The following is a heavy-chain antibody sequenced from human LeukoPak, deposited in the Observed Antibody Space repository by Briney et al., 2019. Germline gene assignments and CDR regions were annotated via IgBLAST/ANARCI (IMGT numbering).Heavy chain of an antibody. CDR2: ISSSSSYI. CDR3: ASYVDTAMSDDY. Sequence: GGSLRLSCAASGFTFSSYSMNWVRQAPGKGLEWVSSISSSSSYIYYADSVKGRFTISRDNAKNSLYLQMNSLRAEDTAVYYCASYVDTAMSDDYWGQGTLVTVSS. D-gene: IGHD5-18*01. V-gene: IGHV3-21*01. J-gene: IGHJ4*02. CDR1: GFTFSSYS.